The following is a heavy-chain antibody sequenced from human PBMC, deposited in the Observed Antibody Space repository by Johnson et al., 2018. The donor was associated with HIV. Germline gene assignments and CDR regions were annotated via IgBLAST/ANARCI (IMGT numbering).Heavy chain of an antibody. Sequence: VQLVESGGGLIQPGGSLRLSCAASVFTVSSNYMSWVRQAPGKGLEWVSVIYSGGSTYYADSVKGRFTISRDNSKNTLYLQMNSLRAEDTAVYYCARDAYYGSGSYSQRNTFDVWGQGTMVAVSS. CDR1: VFTVSSNY. D-gene: IGHD3-10*01. CDR3: ARDAYYGSGSYSQRNTFDV. V-gene: IGHV3-53*01. J-gene: IGHJ3*01. CDR2: IYSGGST.